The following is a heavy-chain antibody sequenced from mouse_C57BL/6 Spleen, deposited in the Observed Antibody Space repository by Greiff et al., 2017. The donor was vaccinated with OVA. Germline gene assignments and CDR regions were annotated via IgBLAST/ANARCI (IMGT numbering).Heavy chain of an antibody. CDR3: ARDGKILYWYFDV. V-gene: IGHV1-52*01. CDR1: GYTFTSYW. CDR2: IDPSDSET. Sequence: QVQLQQPGAELVRPGSSVKLSCKASGYTFTSYWMHWVKQRPIQGLEWIGNIDPSDSETHYNQKFKDKATLTVDKSSSTAYMQLSSLTSEDSAVYYCARDGKILYWYFDVWGTGTTVTVSS. D-gene: IGHD2-1*01. J-gene: IGHJ1*03.